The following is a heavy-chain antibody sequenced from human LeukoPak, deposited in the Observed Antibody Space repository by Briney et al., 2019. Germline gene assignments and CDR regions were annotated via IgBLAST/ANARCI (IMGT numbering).Heavy chain of an antibody. D-gene: IGHD5-18*01. V-gene: IGHV3-48*01. CDR2: ISHTSEST. CDR3: ARGPDTVWGPL. CDR1: GFTFNSYS. J-gene: IGHJ4*02. Sequence: GGSLRLSCAASGFTFNSYSMSWVRQAPGKGLEWVSYISHTSESTYYADSVRGRFSISRDDAKSSLYLQMNSLRAEDTAVYYCARGPDTVWGPLWGQGTLVTVSS.